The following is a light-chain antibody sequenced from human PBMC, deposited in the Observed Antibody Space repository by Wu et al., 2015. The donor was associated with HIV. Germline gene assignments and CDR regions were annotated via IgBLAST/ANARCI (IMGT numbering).Light chain of an antibody. J-gene: IGKJ4*01. CDR1: QSVDRY. CDR3: QQRSKWPLT. V-gene: IGKV3-11*01. CDR2: DTS. Sequence: EIVLTQSPATLSLSPGERATVSCRASQSVDRYLAWYQLKPGQAPRLLIYDTSNRATGIPARFSGSGSETDFTLTISSLEPEDFAVYYCQQRSKWPLTFGGGTKVEIK.